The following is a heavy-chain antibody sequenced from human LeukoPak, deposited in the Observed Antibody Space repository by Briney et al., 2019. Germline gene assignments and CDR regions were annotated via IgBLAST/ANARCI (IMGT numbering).Heavy chain of an antibody. CDR3: AGGGTYSSSWGYYYYMDV. CDR2: IYYTGST. J-gene: IGHJ6*03. Sequence: PSETLSLTCAVYGGSFSNYYWSWIRQPPGKGLEWIGSIYYTGSTYYNPSLKSRVTISVDTSKNQFSLKLSSVTAADTAVYYCAGGGTYSSSWGYYYYMDVWGKGTTVTVSS. D-gene: IGHD6-13*01. CDR1: GGSFSNYY. V-gene: IGHV4-59*01.